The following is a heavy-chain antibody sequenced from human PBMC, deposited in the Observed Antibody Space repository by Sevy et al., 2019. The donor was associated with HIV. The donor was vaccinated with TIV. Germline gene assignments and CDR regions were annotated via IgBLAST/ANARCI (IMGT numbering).Heavy chain of an antibody. CDR1: GGSISSSSYY. CDR3: AGFEYGDYTNLFDP. D-gene: IGHD4-17*01. Sequence: TLSLTCTVSGGSISSSSYYWGWIRQPPGKGLEWIGNIYYSGSSYYNPSLNSRVTISVVTSKNQFSLKLTSVTAADTAVYYCAGFEYGDYTNLFDPWGQGTLVTVSS. V-gene: IGHV4-39*01. J-gene: IGHJ5*02. CDR2: IYYSGSS.